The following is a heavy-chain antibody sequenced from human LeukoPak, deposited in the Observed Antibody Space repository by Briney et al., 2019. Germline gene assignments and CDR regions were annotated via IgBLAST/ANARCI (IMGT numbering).Heavy chain of an antibody. J-gene: IGHJ6*03. CDR1: GHIFSCYY. V-gene: IGHV1-2*02. CDR3: ASWAYNFYYYYYMDV. Sequence: ASVKVSCKASGHIFSCYYMHWVRQAPGQGLEWMAWINTNSGSTKYAQKFQGRVTLTWYTSSSTVYMELNSLRFDDTATYYCASWAYNFYYYYYMDVWGKGTTVTVSS. CDR2: INTNSGST. D-gene: IGHD1-1*01.